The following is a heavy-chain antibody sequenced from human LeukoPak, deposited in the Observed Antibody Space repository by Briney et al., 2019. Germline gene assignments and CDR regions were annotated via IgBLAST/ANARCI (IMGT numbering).Heavy chain of an antibody. J-gene: IGHJ6*02. CDR1: GFTFSTNY. D-gene: IGHD2-2*01. Sequence: GGSLRLSCAASGFTFSTNYMSWVRQAPGKGLEWVSVIYSGGSTYYADSVKGRFTISRDNSKNTLYLQMNSLRAEDTAVYYCARDGYCSSTSCYYYGMDVWGQGTTVTVSS. V-gene: IGHV3-53*01. CDR2: IYSGGST. CDR3: ARDGYCSSTSCYYYGMDV.